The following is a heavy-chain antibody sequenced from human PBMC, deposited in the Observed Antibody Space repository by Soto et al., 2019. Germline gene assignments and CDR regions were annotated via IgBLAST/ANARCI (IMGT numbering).Heavy chain of an antibody. Sequence: SETLSLTCTVSGGSISSYYWSWIRQPPGKGLEWIGYIYYSGSTNYNPSLKSRVTISVDTSKNQFSLKLSSVTAADTAVYYCARAPYCGGDCSLYNWFDPWGQGTLVTVSS. CDR2: IYYSGST. CDR3: ARAPYCGGDCSLYNWFDP. D-gene: IGHD2-21*02. J-gene: IGHJ5*02. CDR1: GGSISSYY. V-gene: IGHV4-59*01.